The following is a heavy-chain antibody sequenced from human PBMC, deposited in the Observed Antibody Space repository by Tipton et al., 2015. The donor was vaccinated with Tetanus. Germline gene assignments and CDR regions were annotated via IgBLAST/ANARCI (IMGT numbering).Heavy chain of an antibody. CDR2: INHTGST. V-gene: IGHV4-34*01. CDR3: ARALRWLPYYYAMDV. D-gene: IGHD3-22*01. CDR1: DGSFSAYY. Sequence: LSLTCDVYDGSFSAYYWTWIRQPPGKGLEWIGEINHTGSTNYNPSLRRRVTISIGTSNNQFSLNLTSLTAADTAVYHCARALRWLPYYYAMDVWGQGATVTVSS. J-gene: IGHJ6*02.